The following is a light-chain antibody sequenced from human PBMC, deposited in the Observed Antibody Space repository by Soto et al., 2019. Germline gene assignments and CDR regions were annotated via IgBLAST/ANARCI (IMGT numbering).Light chain of an antibody. CDR2: AAS. Sequence: DIQMTQSPSSLSASVGDRVTITCRASQSIRNSLNWYQQKPGKAPKLLIYAASSLQSGVPATFSGSGSGTEFPLTISSLQPDDFATYYCQQYNSWTFGQGTKVDIK. CDR1: QSIRNS. V-gene: IGKV1-16*01. J-gene: IGKJ1*01. CDR3: QQYNSWT.